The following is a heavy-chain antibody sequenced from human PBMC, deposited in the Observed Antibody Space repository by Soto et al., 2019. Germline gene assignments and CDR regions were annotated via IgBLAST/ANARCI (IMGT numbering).Heavy chain of an antibody. J-gene: IGHJ6*02. D-gene: IGHD3-22*01. CDR2: IKSKTDGGTT. CDR1: GFTFSNAW. Sequence: PGGSLRLSCAASGFTFSNAWMNWVRQAPGKGLEWVGRIKSKTDGGTTDYAAPVKGRFTISRDDSKNTLYLQMNSLKTEDTAVYYCTTDHHDSSGYYWPYYYGMDVWGQGTTVTVAS. V-gene: IGHV3-15*07. CDR3: TTDHHDSSGYYWPYYYGMDV.